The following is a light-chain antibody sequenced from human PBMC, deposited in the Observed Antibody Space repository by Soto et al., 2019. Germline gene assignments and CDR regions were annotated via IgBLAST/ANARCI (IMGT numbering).Light chain of an antibody. J-gene: IGKJ1*01. Sequence: EIVLTQSPGTLSLSPGERATLSCRASQSVSSSNLAWYQQKPGQAPRLLIYGASTRATGIPARFSGSGSGTEFTLTISSLQSEDFAEYHCQQYNNWPQTFGQGTKVDI. V-gene: IGKV3-15*01. CDR1: QSVSSSN. CDR3: QQYNNWPQT. CDR2: GAS.